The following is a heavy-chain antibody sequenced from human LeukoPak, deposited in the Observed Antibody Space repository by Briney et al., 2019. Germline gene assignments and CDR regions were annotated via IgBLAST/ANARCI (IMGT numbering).Heavy chain of an antibody. V-gene: IGHV3-23*01. Sequence: GGSLRLSCAASGFTFSSYAMSWVRQAPGKGLEWVSSISASGGSTYYADSVKGRFTISRDNSKNTLYLQMNSLRAEDTAVYYCAKASPYYGSGSFDYWGQGTLVTVSS. CDR1: GFTFSSYA. CDR3: AKASPYYGSGSFDY. D-gene: IGHD3-10*01. CDR2: ISASGGST. J-gene: IGHJ4*02.